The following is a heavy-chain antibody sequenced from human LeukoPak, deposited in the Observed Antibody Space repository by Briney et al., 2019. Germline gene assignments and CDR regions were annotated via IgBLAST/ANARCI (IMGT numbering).Heavy chain of an antibody. CDR2: MNPNSGNT. D-gene: IGHD3-3*01. J-gene: IGHJ5*02. CDR3: ARTYYDFWSGYFPYNWFDP. CDR1: GYTFTSYD. V-gene: IGHV1-8*03. Sequence: ASVKVSCKASGYTFTSYDINWVRQATGQGLEWMGWMNPNSGNTGYAQKFQGRVTITRNTSISTAYMELSSLRSEDTAVYYCARTYYDFWSGYFPYNWFDPWGQGTLVTVSS.